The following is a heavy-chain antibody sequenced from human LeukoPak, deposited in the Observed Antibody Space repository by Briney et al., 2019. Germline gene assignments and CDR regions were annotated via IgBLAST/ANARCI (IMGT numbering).Heavy chain of an antibody. CDR3: ASVPLLWFGEFDY. V-gene: IGHV3-48*04. D-gene: IGHD3-10*01. J-gene: IGHJ4*02. Sequence: GGSLRLSCAASGFTFSSYSMNWVRQAPGKGLEWVSYISSSSSTIYYADSVKGRFTISRDNAKNSLYLQMNSLRAEDTAVYYCASVPLLWFGEFDYWGQGTLVTVSS. CDR2: ISSSSSTI. CDR1: GFTFSSYS.